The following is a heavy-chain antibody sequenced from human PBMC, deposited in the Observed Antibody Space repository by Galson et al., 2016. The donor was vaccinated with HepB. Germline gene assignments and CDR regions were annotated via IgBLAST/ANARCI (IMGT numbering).Heavy chain of an antibody. CDR2: ISGSGGDT. J-gene: IGHJ4*02. CDR3: TKKVTISGTGVY. V-gene: IGHV3-23*01. Sequence: SLRLSCAASGFAFYSFDMSWVRQAPGKGLEWVSSISGSGGDTYYTDSVKGRFTVSRDNSKNTLYLHMNNLGAEDTAVYYCTKKVTISGTGVYWGQGTLVSVAA. CDR1: GFAFYSFD. D-gene: IGHD5-24*01.